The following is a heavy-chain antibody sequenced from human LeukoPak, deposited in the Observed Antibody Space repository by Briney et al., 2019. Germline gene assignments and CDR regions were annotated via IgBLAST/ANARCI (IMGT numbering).Heavy chain of an antibody. CDR1: GGSFSGYY. D-gene: IGHD6-13*01. J-gene: IGHJ4*02. CDR2: INHSGST. V-gene: IGHV4-34*01. Sequence: PSETLSLTCAAYGGSFSGYYWSWIRQPPGKGLEWIGEINHSGSTNYNPSLKSRVTISVDTSKNQFSLKLSSVTAADTAVYYCARGWGYSSSWYGYWGQGTLVTVSS. CDR3: ARGWGYSSSWYGY.